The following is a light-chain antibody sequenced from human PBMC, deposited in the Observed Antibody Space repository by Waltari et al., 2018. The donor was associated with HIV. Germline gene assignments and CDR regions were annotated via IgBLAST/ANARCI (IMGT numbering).Light chain of an antibody. V-gene: IGLV6-57*01. CDR1: SGNIASSY. Sequence: NFILTQPHSVSESPGKTVTISCTRSSGNIASSYVQWYQQRPGSSPTTVIYANNQRPSGVPDRFSGSIDSSSNSASLNISGLRTEDEADYYCQSHDNKIFYVFGGGTYVTVL. CDR2: ANN. CDR3: QSHDNKIFYV. J-gene: IGLJ1*01.